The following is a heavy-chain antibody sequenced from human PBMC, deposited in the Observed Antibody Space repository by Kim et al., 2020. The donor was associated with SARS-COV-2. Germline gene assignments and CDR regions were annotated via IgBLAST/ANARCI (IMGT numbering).Heavy chain of an antibody. D-gene: IGHD4-17*01. V-gene: IGHV5-51*01. CDR3: ARLIYGGNLYYFDY. J-gene: IGHJ4*02. Sequence: SPSCQGQVTISADKSIRTAYLQWSSLKASDTAMYYCARLIYGGNLYYFDYWGQGTLVTVSS.